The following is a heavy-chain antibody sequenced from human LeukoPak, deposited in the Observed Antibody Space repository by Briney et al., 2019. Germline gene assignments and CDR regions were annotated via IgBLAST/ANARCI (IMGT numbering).Heavy chain of an antibody. CDR2: IYYSGST. CDR1: AGSISSYY. CDR3: ARDLIYPNQLLYPLLAFDI. Sequence: SETLSLTCTVSAGSISSYYWSWIRQPPGKGLEWLGYIYYSGSTNYNPSLKSRVTISVDTSKNQFSLKLSSVTAADTAVYYCARDLIYPNQLLYPLLAFDIWGQGTMVTVSS. J-gene: IGHJ3*02. V-gene: IGHV4-59*01. D-gene: IGHD2-2*02.